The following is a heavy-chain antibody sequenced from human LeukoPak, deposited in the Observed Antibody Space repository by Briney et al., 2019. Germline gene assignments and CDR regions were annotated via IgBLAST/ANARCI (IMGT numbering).Heavy chain of an antibody. Sequence: GGSLRLSCATSGFTFGNCAMDWVRQAPGKGLEWVSAISDSGSGTYYADSVKGRFAISTDNSKNTLYLHMHSLRVEDTAVYYCARDIPLFGEFDHWGQGSLVIVSS. J-gene: IGHJ5*02. CDR2: ISDSGSGT. CDR3: ARDIPLFGEFDH. CDR1: GFTFGNCA. V-gene: IGHV3-23*01. D-gene: IGHD3-10*02.